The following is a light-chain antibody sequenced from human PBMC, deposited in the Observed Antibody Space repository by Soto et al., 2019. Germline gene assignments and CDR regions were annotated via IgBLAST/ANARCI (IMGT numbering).Light chain of an antibody. Sequence: EIVMTQSPSTLSLSPGERATLSXSVSQSVSNTQLAWFQHKPGQAPRLLIYGASTRATGIPDRFSGSGSGTDFTLTINSLQSEDFAVYYCQPYNNWPLTFGGGTKVDI. CDR2: GAS. CDR3: QPYNNWPLT. J-gene: IGKJ4*01. CDR1: QSVSNT. V-gene: IGKV3D-15*01.